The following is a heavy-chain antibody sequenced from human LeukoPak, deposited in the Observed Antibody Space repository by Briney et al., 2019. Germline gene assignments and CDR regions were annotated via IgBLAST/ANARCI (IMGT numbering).Heavy chain of an antibody. D-gene: IGHD4-23*01. CDR1: GIAFSTYA. V-gene: IGHV3-23*01. CDR2: ITSSGGAT. J-gene: IGHJ6*03. CDR3: AKSVEPVVTYHYYFMDV. Sequence: GGSLRLSCAASGIAFSTYAMTWVRQTPGKGLESVSAITSSGGATYYANSVKGRFTISRDNSKNTLYLQMNGLRAEDTAVYYCAKSVEPVVTYHYYFMDVWGKGTTVTVSS.